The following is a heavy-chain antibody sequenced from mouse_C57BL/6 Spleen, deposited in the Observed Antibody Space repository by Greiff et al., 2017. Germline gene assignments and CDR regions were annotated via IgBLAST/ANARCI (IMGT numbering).Heavy chain of an antibody. D-gene: IGHD2-1*01. J-gene: IGHJ3*01. CDR1: GFNIKDDY. CDR3: TTNYDGNYRGWFAY. V-gene: IGHV14-4*01. CDR2: IDPENGDT. Sequence: VHVKQSGAELVRPGASVKLSCTASGFNIKDDYMHWVKQRPEQGLEWIGWIDPENGDTEYASKFQGKATITADTSSNTAYLQLSSLTSADTAVYYCTTNYDGNYRGWFAYWGQGTLVTVSA.